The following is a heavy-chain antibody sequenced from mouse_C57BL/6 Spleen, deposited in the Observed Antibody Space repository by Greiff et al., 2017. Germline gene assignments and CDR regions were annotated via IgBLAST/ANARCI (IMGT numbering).Heavy chain of an antibody. CDR1: GYAFSSSW. CDR2: IYPGDGDT. Sequence: QVQLQQSGPELVKPGASVKISCKASGYAFSSSWMNWVKQRPGKGLEWIGRIYPGDGDTNYNGKFKGKATLTADKSSSTAYMQLSSLTSEDSAVYFCARSDYYGNYAWFAYWGQGTLVTVSA. V-gene: IGHV1-82*01. CDR3: ARSDYYGNYAWFAY. D-gene: IGHD2-1*01. J-gene: IGHJ3*01.